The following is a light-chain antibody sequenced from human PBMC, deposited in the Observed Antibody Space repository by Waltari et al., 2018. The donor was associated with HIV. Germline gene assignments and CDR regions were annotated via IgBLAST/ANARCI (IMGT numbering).Light chain of an antibody. CDR1: SSNIGARYD. V-gene: IGLV1-40*01. CDR2: GDT. CDR3: QSFDSSLSSSVV. J-gene: IGLJ2*01. Sequence: QSVLTQAPSVSGAPGQRVTLSCSGSSSNIGARYDVQWYQQRPGTAPKLLIYGDTNRPSGVPDRFSGSKYGTSASLVITGLQAEDEADYYCQSFDSSLSSSVVFGGGTKLTVL.